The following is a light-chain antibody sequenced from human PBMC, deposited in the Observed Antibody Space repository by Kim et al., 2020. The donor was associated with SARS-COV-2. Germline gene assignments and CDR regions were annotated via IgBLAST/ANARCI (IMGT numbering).Light chain of an antibody. CDR3: QSYDSSLSGSHVV. Sequence: VTISCTGSSSNIGAGYDVHWYQQLPGPAPKLLIYGNSNRPSGVPDRFSGSKSGTSASLAITGLQAEDEADYYCQSYDSSLSGSHVVFGGGTQLTVL. V-gene: IGLV1-40*01. J-gene: IGLJ2*01. CDR2: GNS. CDR1: SSNIGAGYD.